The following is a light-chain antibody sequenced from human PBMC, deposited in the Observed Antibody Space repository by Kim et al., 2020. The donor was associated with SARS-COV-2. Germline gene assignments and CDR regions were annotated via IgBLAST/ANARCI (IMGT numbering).Light chain of an antibody. CDR2: GKN. V-gene: IGLV3-19*01. CDR3: NSRHSSVNVLV. Sequence: SSELTQDPAVSVALGQTVRITCQGDSLRRYYASWYQQKPGQAPLVVMYGKNNRPSGIPDRFSGSSSGNTASLTITGTQAGDEADYYCNSRHSSVNVLVFG. CDR1: SLRRYY. J-gene: IGLJ3*02.